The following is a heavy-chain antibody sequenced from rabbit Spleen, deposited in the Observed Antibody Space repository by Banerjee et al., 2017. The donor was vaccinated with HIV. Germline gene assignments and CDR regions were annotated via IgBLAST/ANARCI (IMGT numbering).Heavy chain of an antibody. D-gene: IGHD1-1*01. CDR3: ARDTSSSFSSYGMDL. CDR2: IDTNDGDT. V-gene: IGHV1S45*01. Sequence: QEHLVESGGGLVQPTGSLTLTCKASGFSFGDRDVMCWVRQAPGKGLEWIACIDTNDGDTDYANWPKGRFTISKTSSTTVTLQMTSLTAADTATYFCARDTSSSFSSYGMDLWGQGTLVTVS. J-gene: IGHJ6*01. CDR1: GFSFGDRDV.